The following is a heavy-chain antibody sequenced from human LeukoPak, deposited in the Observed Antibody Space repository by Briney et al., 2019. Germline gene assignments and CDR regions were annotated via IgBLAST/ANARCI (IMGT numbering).Heavy chain of an antibody. Sequence: GMSLRLSCLASRFPVNNNVIHWVRQAPGRGLEWVAFIRNDGNYKDYTDSVKGRLTISRDNSKNTLYLQMNSLRAEDTAVYYCARYSSTMGANWFDPWGQGTLVTVSS. V-gene: IGHV3-33*08. J-gene: IGHJ5*02. CDR2: IRNDGNYK. D-gene: IGHD2-2*01. CDR3: ARYSSTMGANWFDP. CDR1: RFPVNNNV.